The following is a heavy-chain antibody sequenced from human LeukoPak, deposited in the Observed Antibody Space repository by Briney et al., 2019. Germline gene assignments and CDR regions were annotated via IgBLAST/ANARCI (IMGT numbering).Heavy chain of an antibody. CDR2: ISSSSSTI. J-gene: IGHJ4*02. Sequence: GGSLRLSCTASGFTFNTYTMSWVRQDPGKGLEWVSTISSSSSTISYADSVKGRFTISRDNAKNSLDLQMNSLRDEDTAVYYCARGSHFFDYWGQGTLATVSS. D-gene: IGHD2/OR15-2a*01. V-gene: IGHV3-48*02. CDR3: ARGSHFFDY. CDR1: GFTFNTYT.